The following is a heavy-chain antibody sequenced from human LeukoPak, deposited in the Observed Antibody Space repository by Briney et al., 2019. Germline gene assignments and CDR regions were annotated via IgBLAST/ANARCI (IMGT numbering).Heavy chain of an antibody. CDR3: ARDGDSGSYYVGLDY. V-gene: IGHV3-33*01. CDR2: IWYDGSNK. D-gene: IGHD1-26*01. CDR1: GFTFSSYG. J-gene: IGHJ4*02. Sequence: GGSLRLSCAASGFTFSSYGMHWVRQAPGKGLEWVAVIWYDGSNKYYADSVKGRFTISRDNSKNTLYLQMNSLRAEDTAVYYCARDGDSGSYYVGLDYWGQGTLVTVSS.